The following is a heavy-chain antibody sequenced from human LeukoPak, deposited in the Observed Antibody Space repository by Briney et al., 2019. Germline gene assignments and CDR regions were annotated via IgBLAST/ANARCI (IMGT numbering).Heavy chain of an antibody. Sequence: KSSETLSLTCAVSGGSISSGGYSWSWIRQPPGKGLEWIGSIYYSGSTYYNPSLKSRVTISVDTSKNQFSLKLSSVTAADTAVYYCARRADSSGSTRSFDYWGQGTLVTVSS. V-gene: IGHV4-39*01. J-gene: IGHJ4*02. CDR3: ARRADSSGSTRSFDY. CDR2: IYYSGST. CDR1: GGSISSGGYS. D-gene: IGHD3-22*01.